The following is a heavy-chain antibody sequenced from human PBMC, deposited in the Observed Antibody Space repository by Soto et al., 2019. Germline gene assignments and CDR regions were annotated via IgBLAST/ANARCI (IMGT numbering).Heavy chain of an antibody. CDR2: ISSSSSTI. CDR3: ARGRVMITFGGVPTQPNDY. D-gene: IGHD3-16*01. Sequence: GGSLRLSCAASGFTFSSYSMNWVRQAPGKGLEWVSYISSSSSTIFYADSVKGRFTISRDSAKNSLYLQMNSLRDDDTAVYYCARGRVMITFGGVPTQPNDYWGQGTLVTVSS. J-gene: IGHJ4*02. CDR1: GFTFSSYS. V-gene: IGHV3-48*02.